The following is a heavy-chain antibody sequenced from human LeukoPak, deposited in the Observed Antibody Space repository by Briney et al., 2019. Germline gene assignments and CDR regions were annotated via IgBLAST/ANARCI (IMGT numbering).Heavy chain of an antibody. CDR3: ARVPTPYDAFDI. CDR1: GGSITNYY. Sequence: SETLSLTCTVSGGSITNYYWSWIRQPPGKGLEWIGYIYYSGSTNYNPSLKSRVTISVDTSKNQFSLKLSSVTAADTAVNYCARVPTPYDAFDIWGQGTMVTVSS. CDR2: IYYSGST. J-gene: IGHJ3*02. D-gene: IGHD2-15*01. V-gene: IGHV4-59*01.